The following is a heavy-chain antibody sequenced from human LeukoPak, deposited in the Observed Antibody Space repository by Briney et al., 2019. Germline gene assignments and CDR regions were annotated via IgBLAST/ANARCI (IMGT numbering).Heavy chain of an antibody. CDR2: INPNSGGT. J-gene: IGHJ6*02. V-gene: IGHV1-2*02. Sequence: ASVKVSCKASGGTFSSYAISWVRQAPGQGLEWMGWINPNSGGTNYAQKFQGRVTMTRDTSISTAYMELSRLRSDDTAVYYCATPGGGWGQYYYYGMDVWGQGTTVTVSS. D-gene: IGHD3-16*01. CDR1: GGTFSSYA. CDR3: ATPGGGWGQYYYYGMDV.